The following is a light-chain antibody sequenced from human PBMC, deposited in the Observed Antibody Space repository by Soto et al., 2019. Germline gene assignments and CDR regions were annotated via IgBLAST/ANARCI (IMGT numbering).Light chain of an antibody. Sequence: ILMTQSPATVSVSPGESATLSCRASQNIYYNVAWYQQRPGQAPRLLIYRASTRAPGVPARFSGSGSGTEFTLTISSLQPEDFTVYSCLQYHNLWAFGQGTKGDIK. CDR2: RAS. V-gene: IGKV3-15*01. J-gene: IGKJ1*01. CDR1: QNIYYN. CDR3: LQYHNLWA.